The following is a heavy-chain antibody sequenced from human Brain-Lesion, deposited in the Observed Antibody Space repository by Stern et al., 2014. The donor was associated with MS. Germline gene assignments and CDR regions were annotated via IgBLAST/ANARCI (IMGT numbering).Heavy chain of an antibody. D-gene: IGHD5-18*01. CDR2: IHPSGSA. CDR1: GGPISSGSDY. Sequence: VHLVESGPGLVKPSQTLSLTCTVSGGPISSGSDYWSWIRQPAGKGLEWIGRIHPSGSAFYTPSLKSRVTISTDTSMNQFSLELNSATAADTAIYYCASGYRIFDYWGQGILVTVSS. J-gene: IGHJ4*02. V-gene: IGHV4-61*02. CDR3: ASGYRIFDY.